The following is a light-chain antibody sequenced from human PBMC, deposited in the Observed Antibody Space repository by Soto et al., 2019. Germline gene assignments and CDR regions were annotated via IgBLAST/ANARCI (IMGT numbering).Light chain of an antibody. CDR2: DTS. J-gene: IGKJ1*01. CDR1: QRVGGSS. V-gene: IGKV3-20*01. Sequence: ETVLTQSPGTLSLSPGERATLSCRASQRVGGSSLAWYQQRPGQAPRLLIYDTSNRATGIPDRFSGSGSGTDFTLTISRLEPEDFAVYYCQQYHSSPRTFGQGTKVDIK. CDR3: QQYHSSPRT.